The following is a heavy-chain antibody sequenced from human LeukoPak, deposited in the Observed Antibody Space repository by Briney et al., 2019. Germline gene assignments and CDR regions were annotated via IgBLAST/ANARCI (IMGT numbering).Heavy chain of an antibody. V-gene: IGHV3-30*18. CDR1: GFTFSSYD. CDR2: ISNDGSNK. CDR3: AKGRAVATTGPGLAFDF. J-gene: IGHJ4*02. D-gene: IGHD5-12*01. Sequence: GGSLRLSCAASGFTFSSYDMHWVRQAPNKGLEWVAVISNDGSNKDYADSVKGRFTISRDNSKNTLYLQMNSLRAEDTAVYYCAKGRAVATTGPGLAFDFWGQGTPVTVSS.